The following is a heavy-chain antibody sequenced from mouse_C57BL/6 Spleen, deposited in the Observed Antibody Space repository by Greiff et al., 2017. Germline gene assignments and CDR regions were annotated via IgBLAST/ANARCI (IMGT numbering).Heavy chain of an antibody. CDR2: ISSGSSTI. D-gene: IGHD2-12*01. J-gene: IGHJ3*01. CDR3: ARSGDDVGTWFAC. V-gene: IGHV5-17*01. Sequence: DVMLVESGGGLVKPGGSLKLSCAASGFTFSDYGMPWVRQAPEKGLEWVAYISSGSSTIYYADTVKGRFTISRDNAKNTLFLQMTSLRSEDTAMYYCARSGDDVGTWFACWGQGTLVTVSA. CDR1: GFTFSDYG.